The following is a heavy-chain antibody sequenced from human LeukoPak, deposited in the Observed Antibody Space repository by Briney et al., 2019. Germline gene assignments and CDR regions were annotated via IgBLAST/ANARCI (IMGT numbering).Heavy chain of an antibody. V-gene: IGHV3-11*01. D-gene: IGHD5-24*01. Sequence: GGSLRLFCALSGLPHSDYYMSWILPAPGKGLDWVSYISSSGSTIYYADSVKGRFTISRDNAKNSLYLQMNSLRAEDTAVYYCARAEEGYSPRIGGFDIWGQGTMVTVSS. CDR1: GLPHSDYY. CDR3: ARAEEGYSPRIGGFDI. CDR2: ISSSGSTI. J-gene: IGHJ3*02.